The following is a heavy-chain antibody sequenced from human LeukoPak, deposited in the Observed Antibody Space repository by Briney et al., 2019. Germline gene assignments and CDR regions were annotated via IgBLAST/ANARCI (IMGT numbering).Heavy chain of an antibody. D-gene: IGHD2-2*01. CDR3: ARASDSTSIDY. CDR2: INPNSGGT. Sequence: ASVKVSCKASGYTFSSYAISWVRQAPGQDFEWMGWINPNSGGTNYAQKFQGRVTMTRDTSISTAYMELSRLRSDDTAVYYCARASDSTSIDYWGQGTLVTVSS. J-gene: IGHJ4*02. CDR1: GYTFSSYA. V-gene: IGHV1-2*02.